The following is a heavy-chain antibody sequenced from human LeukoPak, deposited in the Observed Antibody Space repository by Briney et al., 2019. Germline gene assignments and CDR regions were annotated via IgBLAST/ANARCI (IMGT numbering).Heavy chain of an antibody. CDR2: IYYSGST. D-gene: IGHD2-2*01. V-gene: IGHV4-59*01. CDR1: GGSISSYY. Sequence: PSETLSLTCTVSGGSISSYYWSWLRQPPGKGLEWIGHIYYSGSTNYNPSLKSRVTISVDTSKNQFFLKLSSVTAADTAVYYCALYCSSTSCYYGFDAFDIWGQGTMVTVSS. J-gene: IGHJ3*02. CDR3: ALYCSSTSCYYGFDAFDI.